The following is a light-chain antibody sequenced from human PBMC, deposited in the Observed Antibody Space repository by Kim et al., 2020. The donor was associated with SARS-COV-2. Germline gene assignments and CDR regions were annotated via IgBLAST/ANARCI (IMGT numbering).Light chain of an antibody. V-gene: IGKV3-20*01. J-gene: IGKJ1*01. Sequence: SPWESATLSCRASQSLNTNYFAWYQQRVGRAPRLLIHGASIRATGIPDRFSGSGSGTDFTLTISRLEPEDFAVYFCQQYHFAPRTFGQGTKVDIK. CDR3: QQYHFAPRT. CDR2: GAS. CDR1: QSLNTNY.